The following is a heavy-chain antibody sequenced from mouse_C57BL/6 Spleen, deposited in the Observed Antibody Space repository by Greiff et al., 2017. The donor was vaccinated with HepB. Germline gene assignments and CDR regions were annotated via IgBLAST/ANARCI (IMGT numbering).Heavy chain of an antibody. CDR2: IRNKANGYTT. Sequence: EVQVVESGGGLVQPGGSLSLSCAASGFTFTDYYMSWVRQPPGKALEWLGFIRNKANGYTTEYSASVKGRFTISRDNSQSILYLQMNALRAEDSATYYCARGIYDYGAWFAYWGQGTLVTVSA. J-gene: IGHJ3*01. CDR3: ARGIYDYGAWFAY. D-gene: IGHD2-4*01. CDR1: GFTFTDYY. V-gene: IGHV7-3*01.